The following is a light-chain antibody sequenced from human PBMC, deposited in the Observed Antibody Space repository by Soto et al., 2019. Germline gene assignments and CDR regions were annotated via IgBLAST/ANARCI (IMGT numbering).Light chain of an antibody. CDR1: SSNIGAGYD. V-gene: IGLV1-40*01. CDR2: GNS. J-gene: IGLJ2*01. Sequence: QSVLTQPPSVSGAPGQRVTISCTGSSSNIGAGYDVHWYQQLPGTAPKLLIYGNSNRPSGVPDRFSGSKSGTSASLAITGLQAEDEPDYYCQSYDSSRRRVFGGGTQLTVL. CDR3: QSYDSSRRRV.